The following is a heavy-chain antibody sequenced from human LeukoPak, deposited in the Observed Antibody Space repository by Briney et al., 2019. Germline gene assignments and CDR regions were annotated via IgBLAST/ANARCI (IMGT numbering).Heavy chain of an antibody. V-gene: IGHV3-21*01. CDR3: AREGLISGSYYYYYYGMDV. CDR2: ISSSSSYI. CDR1: GFTFSSYS. J-gene: IGHJ6*02. Sequence: GGSLRLSCAASGFTFSSYSMNWVRQAPGKGLEWVSSISSSSSYIYYADSVKGRFTISRDNAKNSLYLQMNSLRAEDTAVYYCAREGLISGSYYYYYYGMDVWGQGTTVTASS. D-gene: IGHD1-26*01.